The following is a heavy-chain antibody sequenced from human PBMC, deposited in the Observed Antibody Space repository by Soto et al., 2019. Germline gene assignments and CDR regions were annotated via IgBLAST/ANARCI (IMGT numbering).Heavy chain of an antibody. CDR2: ISGSGAT. CDR3: AKDFREGDYYYYGMDV. V-gene: IGHV3-53*05. CDR1: GFTVSSNY. J-gene: IGHJ6*02. Sequence: EVQLVETGGGLVQTGGSLRLSCAASGFTVSSNYMNWVRQAPGEGLERVSVISGSGATFYADSVKGRFTTSRDNSKNTLYLQMNSLRAEDTAVYYCAKDFREGDYYYYGMDVWGQGTTVTVSS.